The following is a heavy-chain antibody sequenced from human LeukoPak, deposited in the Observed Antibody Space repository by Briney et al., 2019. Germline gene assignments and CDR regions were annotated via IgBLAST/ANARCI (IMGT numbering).Heavy chain of an antibody. CDR2: INHSGST. CDR1: GGSFSGYY. V-gene: IGHV4-34*01. CDR3: ARRDIVVVPAAFDY. D-gene: IGHD2-2*01. J-gene: IGHJ4*02. Sequence: SETLSLTCAVYGGSFSGYYWSWIRQPPGKGLEWIGEINHSGSTNYNPSLTSRVTISVDTSKNQFSLKLSSVTAADTAVYYCARRDIVVVPAAFDYWGQGTLVTVSS.